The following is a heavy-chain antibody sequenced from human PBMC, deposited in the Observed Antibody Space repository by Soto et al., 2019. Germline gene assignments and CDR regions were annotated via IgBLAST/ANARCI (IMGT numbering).Heavy chain of an antibody. Sequence: QVQLQESGPGLVKPSQTLSLTCTVSGGSISSGGYYWSWIRQHPGKGLEWIGYIYYSGSTYYNPSLKSRVTISVDTSKNQFSLKLSSVTAADSAVYFCARCDDFWSGLCWFDPWGQGTLVTVSS. D-gene: IGHD3-3*01. J-gene: IGHJ5*02. CDR2: IYYSGST. CDR1: GGSISSGGYY. V-gene: IGHV4-31*03. CDR3: ARCDDFWSGLCWFDP.